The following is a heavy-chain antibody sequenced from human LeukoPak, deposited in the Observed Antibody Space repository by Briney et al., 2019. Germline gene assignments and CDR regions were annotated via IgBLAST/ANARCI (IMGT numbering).Heavy chain of an antibody. Sequence: PGGSLRLSCAASGFTFSSYGMHWVRQAPGKGLEWVAFIRYDGSNKCYADSVKGRFTISRDNAKNSLYLQMNSLRAEDTAVYYCARDQSYGSGEFDPWGQGTLVTVSS. J-gene: IGHJ5*02. CDR3: ARDQSYGSGEFDP. CDR2: IRYDGSNK. D-gene: IGHD3-10*01. V-gene: IGHV3-30*02. CDR1: GFTFSSYG.